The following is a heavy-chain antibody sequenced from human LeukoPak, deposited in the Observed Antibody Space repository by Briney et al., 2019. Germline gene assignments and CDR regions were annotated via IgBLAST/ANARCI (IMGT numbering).Heavy chain of an antibody. CDR2: ISGSGSNT. CDR1: GFTFSNYA. Sequence: GGSLRLSCAASGFTFSNYALNWVRQAPGKGLEWVSGISGSGSNTYYTDSVKGRFTISRDSSKNTLYLQMNSLRAEDTAVYYCAKVESMIRSIRRSMDVWGQGTTVTVSS. CDR3: AKVESMIRSIRRSMDV. V-gene: IGHV3-23*01. J-gene: IGHJ6*02. D-gene: IGHD3-10*01.